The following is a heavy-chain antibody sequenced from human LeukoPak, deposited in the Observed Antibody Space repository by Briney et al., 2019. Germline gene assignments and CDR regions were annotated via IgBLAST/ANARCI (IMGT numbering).Heavy chain of an antibody. CDR3: ARSSSPDAFDI. Sequence: SETLSLTCAVYGGSFSGYYWSWIRQPPGKGLEWIGEINHSGSTNYNPSLKSRVTISVDTSKNQFSLKLSSVTAADTAVYYCARSSSPDAFDIWGQGTMVTVPS. D-gene: IGHD6-6*01. CDR2: INHSGST. CDR1: GGSFSGYY. J-gene: IGHJ3*02. V-gene: IGHV4-34*01.